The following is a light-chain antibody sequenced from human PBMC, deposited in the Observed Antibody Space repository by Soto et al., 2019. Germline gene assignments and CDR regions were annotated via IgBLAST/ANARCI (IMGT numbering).Light chain of an antibody. CDR3: QSYDSSLSGYV. V-gene: IGLV1-40*01. J-gene: IGLJ1*01. CDR1: TSNIGAGYD. Sequence: QSVLTKQPSVSAAPGQKVTISCSRRTSNIGAGYDVHWYQQLPGTAPKLLIYGNSNRPSGVPDRFSGSKSGTSASLAITGLQAEDEADYYCQSYDSSLSGYVFGTGTKVTVL. CDR2: GNS.